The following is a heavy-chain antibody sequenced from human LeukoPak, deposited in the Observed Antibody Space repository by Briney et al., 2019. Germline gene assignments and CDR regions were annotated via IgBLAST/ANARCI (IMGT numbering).Heavy chain of an antibody. CDR2: INSDGSTT. V-gene: IGHV3-74*01. Sequence: PGGSLRLSCAASGSTFSNYWMHWVRQAPGKGLVWVSRINSDGSTTTYADSVKGRFTISRDNAKNRLYLQMNSLKTEDTAVYYCTTGASVLRYFDWLLSDWGQGTLVTVSS. CDR3: TTGASVLRYFDWLLSD. J-gene: IGHJ4*02. D-gene: IGHD3-9*01. CDR1: GSTFSNYW.